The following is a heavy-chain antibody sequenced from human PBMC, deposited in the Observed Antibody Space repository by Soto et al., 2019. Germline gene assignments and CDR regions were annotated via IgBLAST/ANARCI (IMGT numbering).Heavy chain of an antibody. CDR2: INPNSGGT. CDR3: ARGATYYYDSSGYPWAFDI. Sequence: ASVKVSCKASGYTFTGYYMHWVRQAPGQGLEWMGWINPNSGGTNYAQKFQGWVTMTRDTSISTAYMELSRLRSDDTAVYYCARGATYYYDSSGYPWAFDIWGQGTMVTVSS. V-gene: IGHV1-2*04. CDR1: GYTFTGYY. J-gene: IGHJ3*02. D-gene: IGHD3-22*01.